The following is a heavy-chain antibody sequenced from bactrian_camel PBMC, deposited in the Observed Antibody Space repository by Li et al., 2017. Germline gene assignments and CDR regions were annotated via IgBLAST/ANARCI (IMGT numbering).Heavy chain of an antibody. Sequence: VQLVESGGGSVQAGGSLRLSCAASGYTYNRNCMAWFRQAPGKEREGVAAICTGDGRAYYHDSEDDSGKGRFTVSKDNAKNTLYLQMNSLKPEDTAIYYCAAEGAGLGGGWCGLGMVGYNYWGQGTQVTVS. V-gene: IGHV3S1*01. CDR3: AAEGAGLGGGWCGLGMVGYNY. CDR1: GYTYNRNC. D-gene: IGHD2*01. J-gene: IGHJ4*01. CDR2: ICTGDGRA.